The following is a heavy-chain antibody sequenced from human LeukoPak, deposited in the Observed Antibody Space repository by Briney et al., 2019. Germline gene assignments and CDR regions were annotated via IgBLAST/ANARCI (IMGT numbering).Heavy chain of an antibody. CDR3: ARGNYTWNLSYYYYYGMDV. J-gene: IGHJ6*02. V-gene: IGHV3-53*01. CDR2: INSGGST. D-gene: IGHD1-20*01. Sequence: PGVSLRCSCAGSTFTGSRNYRRRHPHAPGKGLVWVRVINSGGSTYYGDSVKGRFTISRDNSKNTLYLQMNSLRAEDTAVYYRARGNYTWNLSYYYYYGMDVWGQGTTVTVSS. CDR1: TFTGSRNY.